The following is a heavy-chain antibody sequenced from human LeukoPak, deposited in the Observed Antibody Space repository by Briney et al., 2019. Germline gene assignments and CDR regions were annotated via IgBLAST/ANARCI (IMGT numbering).Heavy chain of an antibody. CDR3: AKWGDYDILTGYYDSDY. CDR1: GFTFSNYA. J-gene: IGHJ4*02. D-gene: IGHD3-9*01. V-gene: IGHV3-23*01. CDR2: IVGSGSST. Sequence: GGSLRLSCAASGFTFSNYAMSWVRQAPGKGLEWVSAIVGSGSSTYYADSVKGRFTISRDNSKNTLYLQPNRLRAEDTAVYYCAKWGDYDILTGYYDSDYWGQGTLVTVSS.